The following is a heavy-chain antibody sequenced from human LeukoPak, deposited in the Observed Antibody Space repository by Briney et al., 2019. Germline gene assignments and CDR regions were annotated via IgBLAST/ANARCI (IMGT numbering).Heavy chain of an antibody. CDR1: GGTFSNYA. J-gene: IGHJ4*02. V-gene: IGHV1-69*06. CDR2: IIPIFGTA. Sequence: SVKVSCKASGGTFSNYAISWVRQAPGQGLEWMGGIIPIFGTANYAQKFRGRVTITADKSTRTAYMELSSLRSEDTAVYYCARASYYYGSGELFSYWGQGTLVTVSS. D-gene: IGHD3-10*01. CDR3: ARASYYYGSGELFSY.